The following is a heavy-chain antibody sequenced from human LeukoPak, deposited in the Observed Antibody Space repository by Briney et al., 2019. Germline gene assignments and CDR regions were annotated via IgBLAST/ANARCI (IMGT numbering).Heavy chain of an antibody. CDR3: AKGRIAAHRHYYYYMDV. CDR1: GFTFDDYG. J-gene: IGHJ6*03. CDR2: INWNGGST. D-gene: IGHD6-6*01. V-gene: IGHV3-20*04. Sequence: PGGSLRLSCAASGFTFDDYGMSWVRQAPGRGLEWVSGINWNGGSTGYADSVKGRFTISRDNSKNTLYLQMNSLRAEDTAVYYCAKGRIAAHRHYYYYMDVWGKGTTVTVSS.